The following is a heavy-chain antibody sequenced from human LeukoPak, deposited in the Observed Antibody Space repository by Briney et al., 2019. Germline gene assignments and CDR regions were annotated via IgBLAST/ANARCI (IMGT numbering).Heavy chain of an antibody. V-gene: IGHV3-21*01. Sequence: GGSLRLSCAASGFTFSDYYMSWIRQAPGKGLEWVSSISSSSSYIYYADSVKGRFTISRDNAKNSLYLQMNSLRAEDTAVYYCARALGYYDSSGYYSSPFDYWGQGTLVTVSS. CDR3: ARALGYYDSSGYYSSPFDY. D-gene: IGHD3-22*01. CDR2: ISSSSSYI. CDR1: GFTFSDYY. J-gene: IGHJ4*02.